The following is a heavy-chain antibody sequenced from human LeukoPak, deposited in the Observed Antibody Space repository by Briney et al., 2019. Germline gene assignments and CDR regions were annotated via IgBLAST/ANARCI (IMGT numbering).Heavy chain of an antibody. D-gene: IGHD3-22*01. CDR3: ARDLGYDSSGYHY. CDR1: GDSFSTYY. J-gene: IGHJ4*02. V-gene: IGHV4-4*07. Sequence: PSETLSLTCAVSGDSFSTYYWTWIRQPAGKGLEWIGRIYTTGSTNYNPSLRSRGTISIDTSKKQFSLKLNSVTAADTAVYYCARDLGYDSSGYHYWGQGTLVTVSS. CDR2: IYTTGST.